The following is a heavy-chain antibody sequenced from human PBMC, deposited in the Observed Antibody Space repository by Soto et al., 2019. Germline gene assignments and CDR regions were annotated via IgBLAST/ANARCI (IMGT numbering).Heavy chain of an antibody. Sequence: ASVKVSCKASGGTFSSYAISWVRQAPGQGLEWMGGIIPIFGTANYAQKFQGRVTITADESTSTAYMELSSLRSEDTAVYYCALSGSYSYYYYYGMDVWGQGTTVTVSS. CDR3: ALSGSYSYYYYYGMDV. V-gene: IGHV1-69*13. J-gene: IGHJ6*02. CDR2: IIPIFGTA. CDR1: GGTFSSYA. D-gene: IGHD1-26*01.